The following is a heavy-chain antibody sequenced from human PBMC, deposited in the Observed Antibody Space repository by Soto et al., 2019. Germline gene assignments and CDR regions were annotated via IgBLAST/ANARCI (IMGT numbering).Heavy chain of an antibody. D-gene: IGHD2-8*01. J-gene: IGHJ5*02. CDR1: AGSISGGGYC. V-gene: IGHV4-31*03. Sequence: QVHLQESGPGLVKPSQTLSLTCTVSAGSISGGGYCWSWIRQHPGKGLEWIGYIYYSGSTYYNPSLKSRVNISVDTSKNQFSLKLSSVTAADTAVYYCARENGGFDPWGQGTLVTVSS. CDR3: ARENGGFDP. CDR2: IYYSGST.